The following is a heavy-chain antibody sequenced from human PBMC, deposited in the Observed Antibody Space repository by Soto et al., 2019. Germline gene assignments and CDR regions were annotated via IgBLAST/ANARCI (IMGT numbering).Heavy chain of an antibody. CDR1: GFSLRTNGVG. V-gene: IGHV2-5*02. CDR3: AHKGGGDRILDY. Sequence: QITLKESGPTLVKPTQTLTLTCAFSGFSLRTNGVGVGWIRQPPGKALEWLALIYWDGYKHYSPSLKSRLTITEDTPKNQVVLTKTNMDPVDTATYYCAHKGGGDRILDYWGQGTLVTVSS. D-gene: IGHD3-16*01. J-gene: IGHJ4*02. CDR2: IYWDGYK.